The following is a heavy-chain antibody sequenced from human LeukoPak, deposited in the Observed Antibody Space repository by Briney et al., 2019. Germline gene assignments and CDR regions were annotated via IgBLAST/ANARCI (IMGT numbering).Heavy chain of an antibody. CDR3: SRADYGGEVGQYDAFDI. Sequence: ASVKVSCKASGYTFTSYYMHWVRQAPGQGLEWMGIINPSGGSTRYAQKFHGRVTMTRDTSTSTVYMELSSLRSEDTAVYYYSRADYGGEVGQYDAFDIWGQGTTVTVSS. CDR2: INPSGGST. CDR1: GYTFTSYY. D-gene: IGHD4-23*01. J-gene: IGHJ3*02. V-gene: IGHV1-46*01.